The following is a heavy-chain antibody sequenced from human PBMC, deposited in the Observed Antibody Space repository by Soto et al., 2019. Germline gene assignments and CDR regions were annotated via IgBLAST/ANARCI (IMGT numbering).Heavy chain of an antibody. D-gene: IGHD5-18*01. Sequence: EVQLLESGGGLVQPGGSLRLSCAASGFTFSSYAMSWVRQAPGKGLEWVSAISGSGGSTYYADSVKGRFTISRDNSKNTLYLQMNSLRAEDTAVYYCAKDRSRGYSYGWLFDYWGQGTMVPVSS. CDR2: ISGSGGST. J-gene: IGHJ4*02. CDR1: GFTFSSYA. CDR3: AKDRSRGYSYGWLFDY. V-gene: IGHV3-23*01.